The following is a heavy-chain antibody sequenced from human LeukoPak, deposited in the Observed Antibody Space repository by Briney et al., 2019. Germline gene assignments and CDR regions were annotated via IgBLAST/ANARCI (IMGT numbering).Heavy chain of an antibody. CDR1: GGSISSYY. Sequence: PSETLSLTCTVSGGSISSYYWNWIRQPPGKGLEWIGYIFSSGSTNYSPSLKSRVTISVDTSKNQFSLKLSSVTAADTAVYYCARGFRGYDSSGYYFGFDYWGQGTLVTVSS. CDR2: IFSSGST. CDR3: ARGFRGYDSSGYYFGFDY. V-gene: IGHV4-59*01. D-gene: IGHD3-22*01. J-gene: IGHJ4*02.